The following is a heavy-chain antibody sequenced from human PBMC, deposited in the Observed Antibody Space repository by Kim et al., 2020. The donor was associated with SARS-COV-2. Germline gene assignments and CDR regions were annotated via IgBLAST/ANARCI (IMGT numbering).Heavy chain of an antibody. CDR1: GFTFSSYA. CDR3: AKIGSDLGMVRGVTNYYYYGMDV. D-gene: IGHD3-10*01. J-gene: IGHJ6*02. CDR2: ISGSGGST. Sequence: GGSLRLSCAASGFTFSSYAMSWVRQAPGKGLEWVSAISGSGGSTYYADSVKGRFTISRDNSKNTLYLQMNSLRAEDTAVYYCAKIGSDLGMVRGVTNYYYYGMDVWGQGTTVTVSS. V-gene: IGHV3-23*01.